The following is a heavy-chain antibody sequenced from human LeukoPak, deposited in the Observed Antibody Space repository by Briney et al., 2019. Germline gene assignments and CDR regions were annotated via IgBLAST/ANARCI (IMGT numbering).Heavy chain of an antibody. J-gene: IGHJ5*02. CDR3: ARDSTYYYDSSGLFPTWFDP. V-gene: IGHV1-18*01. CDR2: ISVNNADT. D-gene: IGHD3-22*01. Sequence: ASVKVSCKASGYSFTNYGISWVRQAPGQGLQWMGWISVNNADTNYAQNFQGRVTLTTDTSTGTAYMELRSLRSDDTAVYYCARDSTYYYDSSGLFPTWFDPWGQGALVIVSS. CDR1: GYSFTNYG.